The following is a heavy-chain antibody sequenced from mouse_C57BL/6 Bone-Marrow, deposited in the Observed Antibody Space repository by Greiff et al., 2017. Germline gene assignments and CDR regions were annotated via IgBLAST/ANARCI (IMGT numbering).Heavy chain of an antibody. CDR3: ARLSPFAY. Sequence: EVQGVESGGDLVKPGGSLKLSCAASGFTFSSYGMSWVRQTPDKRLEWVATISSGGSYTYYPDSVKGRFTISRDNAKTTLYLQMSSLKSEDTAMYYGARLSPFAYWGQGTLVTVSA. V-gene: IGHV5-6*01. CDR1: GFTFSSYG. CDR2: ISSGGSYT. J-gene: IGHJ3*01. D-gene: IGHD6-2*01.